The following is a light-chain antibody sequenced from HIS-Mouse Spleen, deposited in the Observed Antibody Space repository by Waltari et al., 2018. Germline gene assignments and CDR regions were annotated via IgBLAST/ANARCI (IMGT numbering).Light chain of an antibody. V-gene: IGKV1-5*03. CDR3: QQYNSYSPGYT. Sequence: DIQMTHSPSTLSASAGDRVTTTCRASQSISSWSAWYQQKPGKAPTLLIYKASSLESGVLSRFSGSGSWTAFTLIISSLQPDDFATYYCQQYNSYSPGYTFGQGTKLEIK. J-gene: IGKJ2*01. CDR1: QSISSW. CDR2: KAS.